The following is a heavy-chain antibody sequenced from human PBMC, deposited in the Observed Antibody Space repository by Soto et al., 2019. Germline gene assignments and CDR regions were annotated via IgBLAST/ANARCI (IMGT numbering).Heavy chain of an antibody. V-gene: IGHV3-9*01. CDR1: GFTFDDYA. CDR3: AKDRRGEMATIEEWDAFDI. CDR2: ISWNSGSI. J-gene: IGHJ3*02. Sequence: PGGSLRLSCAASGFTFDDYAMHWVRQAPGKGLEWVSGISWNSGSIGYADSVKGRFTISRDNAKNSLYLQMNSLRAEDTALYYCAKDRRGEMATIEEWDAFDIWGQGTMVTVSS. D-gene: IGHD3-3*01.